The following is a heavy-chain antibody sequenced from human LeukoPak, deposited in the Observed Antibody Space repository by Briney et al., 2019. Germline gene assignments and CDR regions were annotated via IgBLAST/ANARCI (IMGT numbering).Heavy chain of an antibody. CDR3: AKDIGEQQLGNFDY. J-gene: IGHJ4*02. V-gene: IGHV3-9*01. D-gene: IGHD6-13*01. CDR1: GFTFDDYA. CDR2: ISWNSGSI. Sequence: GGSLRLSCAASGFTFDDYAMHWVRQAPGKGLEWVSGISWNSGSIGYADSVKGRFTISRDNTKNSLYLQMNSLRAEDTALYYCAKDIGEQQLGNFDYWGQGTLVTVSS.